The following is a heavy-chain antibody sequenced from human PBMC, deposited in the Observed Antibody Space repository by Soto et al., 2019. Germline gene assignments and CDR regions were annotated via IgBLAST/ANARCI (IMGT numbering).Heavy chain of an antibody. Sequence: GGSLRLSCAASGFIFSSYAMNWVRQAPGNGLEWVALISYDGSKKYYADSVKGRFTISRDNSRDTLYLQMNSLRAEDTAVYYCAREDHGGLLPGYYYYGMDVWGQGTPVTVYS. CDR1: GFIFSSYA. CDR3: AREDHGGLLPGYYYYGMDV. CDR2: ISYDGSKK. D-gene: IGHD3-16*01. V-gene: IGHV3-30-3*01. J-gene: IGHJ6*02.